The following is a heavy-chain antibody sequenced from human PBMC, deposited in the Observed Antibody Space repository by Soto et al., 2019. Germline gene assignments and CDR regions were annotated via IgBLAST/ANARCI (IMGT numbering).Heavy chain of an antibody. CDR3: AKGRGSYYY. CDR2: ISYDGSNK. CDR1: GFTFSNYG. V-gene: IGHV3-30*18. J-gene: IGHJ4*02. Sequence: QVQLVESGGGVVQPGRSLRLSCAASGFTFSNYGMHWVRQAPGKGLEWVAVISYDGSNKYYADSVKGRFTISRDNSKNTLYLQMNSLRAEDTAVYYCAKGRGSYYYWGQGTLVTVSS. D-gene: IGHD1-26*01.